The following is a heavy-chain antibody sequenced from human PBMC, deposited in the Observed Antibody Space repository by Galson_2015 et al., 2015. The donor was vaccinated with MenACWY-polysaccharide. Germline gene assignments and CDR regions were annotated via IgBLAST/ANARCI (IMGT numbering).Heavy chain of an antibody. CDR3: AREGSRIVFHSFDI. D-gene: IGHD2-2*01. V-gene: IGHV3-33*01. J-gene: IGHJ3*02. Sequence: SLRLSCAASGSRFSNSGMHWVRQAPGKGLEWVAVIQYDGSNKVYADSVKGRFHISRDNSKNPGFLEMNTLGVEDTAVYYCAREGSRIVFHSFDIWGQGTMVTVSS. CDR2: IQYDGSNK. CDR1: GSRFSNSG.